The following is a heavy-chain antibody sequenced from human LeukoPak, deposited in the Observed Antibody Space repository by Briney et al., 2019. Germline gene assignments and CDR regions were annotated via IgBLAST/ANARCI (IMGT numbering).Heavy chain of an antibody. V-gene: IGHV4-34*01. D-gene: IGHD3-3*01. CDR1: GGSFSGYY. J-gene: IGHJ6*03. Sequence: SETLSLTCAVYGGSFSGYYWTCIRQPPGKGLEWIGEINHSGITNYNPSLKSRVTISVATSKNQFSLRLSSVTAADTAVYYCARARRSGPPYYFYYYYIDVWGKGTTVTVSS. CDR2: INHSGIT. CDR3: ARARRSGPPYYFYYYYIDV.